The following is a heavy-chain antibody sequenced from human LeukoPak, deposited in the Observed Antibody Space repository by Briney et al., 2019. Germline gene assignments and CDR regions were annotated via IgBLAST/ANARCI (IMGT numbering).Heavy chain of an antibody. V-gene: IGHV4-34*01. CDR2: INHSGST. CDR1: GGSFSGYC. Sequence: SETLSLTCAVYGGSFSGYCWSWIRQPPGKGLEWIGEINHSGSTNYNPSLKSRVTISVDTSKNQFSLKLSSVTAADTAMYYCARGLSAIVHWGQGTLVTVSS. J-gene: IGHJ4*02. D-gene: IGHD2-21*02. CDR3: ARGLSAIVH.